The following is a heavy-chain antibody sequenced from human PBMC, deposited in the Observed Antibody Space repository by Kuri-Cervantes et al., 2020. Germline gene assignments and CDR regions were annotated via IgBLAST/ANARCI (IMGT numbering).Heavy chain of an antibody. D-gene: IGHD5-24*01. J-gene: IGHJ4*02. Sequence: GSLRLSCTVSGGSISSYYWSWIRQPPGKGLEWIGYIYYSGSTNYNPSLKSRVTISVDTSKNQFSLKLSSVTAADTAMYYCARDGDGPFDYWGQGTLVTVSS. CDR1: GGSISSYY. V-gene: IGHV4-59*13. CDR2: IYYSGST. CDR3: ARDGDGPFDY.